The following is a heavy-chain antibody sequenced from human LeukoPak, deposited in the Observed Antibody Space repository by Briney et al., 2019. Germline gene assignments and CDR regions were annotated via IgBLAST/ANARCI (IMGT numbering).Heavy chain of an antibody. V-gene: IGHV3-7*01. CDR3: ARDFFGAFDI. CDR1: GFTFSYYW. CDR2: IKQDGSET. Sequence: GGSLRLSCAASGFTFSYYWMSWVRQAPGKGLEWVANIKQDGSETYYVDSVKGRFTISRDNAKNSLFLQMNSLRAEDTAVYYCARDFFGAFDIWGQGTMVTVSS. D-gene: IGHD3-10*01. J-gene: IGHJ3*02.